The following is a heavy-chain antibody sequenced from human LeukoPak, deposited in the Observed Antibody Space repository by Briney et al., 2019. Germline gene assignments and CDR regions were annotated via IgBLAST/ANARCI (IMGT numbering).Heavy chain of an antibody. D-gene: IGHD3-22*01. Sequence: ASVTVSCKASGYTFTSYGISWVRQAPGQGLEWMGWISAYNGNTNYSQKLQGRVTMTTDTSTSTAYMELRSLRSDDTAVYYCARATSITMIVPRLDWGQGTLVSVSS. V-gene: IGHV1-18*01. J-gene: IGHJ4*02. CDR2: ISAYNGNT. CDR1: GYTFTSYG. CDR3: ARATSITMIVPRLD.